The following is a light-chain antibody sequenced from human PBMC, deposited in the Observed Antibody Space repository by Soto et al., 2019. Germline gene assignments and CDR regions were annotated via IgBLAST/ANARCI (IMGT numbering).Light chain of an antibody. Sequence: DIHMTQSPSTLSASVGDRVTITCRASQSISIWLAWYQQKPGRAPNLLIYGTSSLESGVPSRFSGSGSGTEFTLTISSLQLDDFATYYCQLYNDYSWTFGQGTKVEIK. CDR3: QLYNDYSWT. V-gene: IGKV1-5*03. CDR2: GTS. J-gene: IGKJ1*01. CDR1: QSISIW.